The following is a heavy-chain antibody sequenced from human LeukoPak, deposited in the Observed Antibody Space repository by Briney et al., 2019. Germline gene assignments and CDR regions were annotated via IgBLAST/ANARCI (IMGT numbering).Heavy chain of an antibody. CDR3: VRGSNTDWFDP. V-gene: IGHV4-38-2*02. D-gene: IGHD2/OR15-2a*01. CDR1: GYSISSGYY. J-gene: IGHJ5*02. Sequence: SETLSLTCTVSGYSISSGYYWGWIRQPPGKWLEWIGSIYHSGSTYYNPSLKSRVTISVDTSKNQFSLKLSSVTAADTAVYYCVRGSNTDWFDPWGQGTLVTVSS. CDR2: IYHSGST.